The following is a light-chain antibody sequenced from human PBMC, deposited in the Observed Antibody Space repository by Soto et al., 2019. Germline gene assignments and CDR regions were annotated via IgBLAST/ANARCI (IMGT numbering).Light chain of an antibody. Sequence: QSALTQPASVSGSPGQSITISCTGTSSDVGGFHYVSWYQQHPGKAHKLMIYDVTNRPSGVSYRFSGSKSGNTASLTISGLQAEDEANYYCNSYTSSRIYVLGPG. CDR2: DVT. V-gene: IGLV2-14*03. J-gene: IGLJ1*01. CDR1: SSDVGGFHY. CDR3: NSYTSSRIYV.